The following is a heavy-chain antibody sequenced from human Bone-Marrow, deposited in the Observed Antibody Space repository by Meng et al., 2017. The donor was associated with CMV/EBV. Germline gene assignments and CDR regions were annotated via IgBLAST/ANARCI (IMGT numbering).Heavy chain of an antibody. V-gene: IGHV1-69*04. Sequence: SVKVSCKASGYTFTSYDINWVRQATGQGLEWMGRIIPILGIANYAQKFQGRVTITTDESTSTAYMELSSLRSEDTAVYYCARAYSSSWNYFDYWGQGTLVTVSS. D-gene: IGHD6-13*01. CDR2: IIPILGIA. CDR3: ARAYSSSWNYFDY. J-gene: IGHJ4*02. CDR1: GYTFTSYD.